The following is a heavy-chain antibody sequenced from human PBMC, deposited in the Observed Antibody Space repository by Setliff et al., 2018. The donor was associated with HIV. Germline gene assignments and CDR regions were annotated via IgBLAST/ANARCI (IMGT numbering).Heavy chain of an antibody. D-gene: IGHD5-12*01. CDR3: ARMYSGYDWSPAGARTRYFDY. Sequence: SETLSLTCAVPGYSISSGYYWGWIRQPPGKGLEWIGSIYHSGSTYYNPSLKSRVTISVDTSKNQFSLKLSSVTAADTAVYYCARMYSGYDWSPAGARTRYFDYWGQGTLVTVSS. J-gene: IGHJ4*02. V-gene: IGHV4-38-2*01. CDR2: IYHSGST. CDR1: GYSISSGYY.